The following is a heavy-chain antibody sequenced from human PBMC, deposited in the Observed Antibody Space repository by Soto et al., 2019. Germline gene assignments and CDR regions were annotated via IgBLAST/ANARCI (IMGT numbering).Heavy chain of an antibody. CDR3: ARRAMTTIPYYFDY. CDR1: GGSISSSSYY. D-gene: IGHD4-4*01. J-gene: IGHJ4*02. Sequence: PSETLSLTCTVSGGSISSSSYYWGWIRQPPGKGLEWIGSIYYSGSTYDNPSLKSRVTISVDTSNNQFSLKLSSVTATDTAVYYCARRAMTTIPYYFDYWGQGTLVTVSS. V-gene: IGHV4-39*01. CDR2: IYYSGST.